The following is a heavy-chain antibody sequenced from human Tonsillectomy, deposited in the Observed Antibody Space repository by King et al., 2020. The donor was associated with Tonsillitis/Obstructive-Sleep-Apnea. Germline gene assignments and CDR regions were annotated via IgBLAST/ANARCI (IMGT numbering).Heavy chain of an antibody. V-gene: IGHV3-30*18. CDR3: AKQDGAFDI. CDR2: ISYDGSNK. CDR1: GFTFSSYG. Sequence: VQLVESGGGVVQPGRSLRLSCAASGFTFSSYGMHWVRQAPGKGLEWVAVISYDGSNKYYADSVKGRFTISRDNSKNPLYLQMNSLRAEDTAVYYCAKQDGAFDIWGQGTMVTVSS. J-gene: IGHJ3*02. D-gene: IGHD2-15*01.